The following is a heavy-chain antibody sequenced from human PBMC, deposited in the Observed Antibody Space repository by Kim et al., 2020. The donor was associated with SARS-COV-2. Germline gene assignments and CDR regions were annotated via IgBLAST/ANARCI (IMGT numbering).Heavy chain of an antibody. Sequence: GGSLRLSCAASGFTFSSYAMHWVRQAPGKGLEWVAVISYDGSNKYYADSVKGRFTISRDNSKNTLYLQMNSLRAEDTAVYYCASRDYGVYYFDYWGQGTLVTVSS. CDR3: ASRDYGVYYFDY. J-gene: IGHJ4*02. CDR1: GFTFSSYA. V-gene: IGHV3-30*04. D-gene: IGHD4-17*01. CDR2: ISYDGSNK.